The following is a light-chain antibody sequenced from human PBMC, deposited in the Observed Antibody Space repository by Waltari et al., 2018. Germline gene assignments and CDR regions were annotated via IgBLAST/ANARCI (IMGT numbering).Light chain of an antibody. CDR3: QQANRFPLT. V-gene: IGKV1-12*01. CDR2: TAS. J-gene: IGKJ1*01. Sequence: DIQMTQSPSSVSASVGDRVTITCRASQDISTWLAWYQQRPGKAPKLLISTASSLQSGVPSRFSGSGSGTDFTLTISSLQPEDFAAYYCQQANRFPLTFGQGTKVEIK. CDR1: QDISTW.